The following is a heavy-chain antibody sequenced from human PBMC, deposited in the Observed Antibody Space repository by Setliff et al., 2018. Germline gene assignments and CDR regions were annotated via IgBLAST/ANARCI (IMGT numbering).Heavy chain of an antibody. D-gene: IGHD6-6*01. CDR2: IYHDGPSV. V-gene: IGHV4-4*02. CDR3: ARGRNIAARLLDS. CDR1: GVSINSLNW. Sequence: PSETLSLTCAVSGVSINSLNWWTWVRQSPGKGLEWIGYIYHDGPSVHYNPSLKSRVTMSVDTSKDQFSLKLISMSAADTAVYFCARGRNIAARLLDSWGQGALVTVSS. J-gene: IGHJ4*02.